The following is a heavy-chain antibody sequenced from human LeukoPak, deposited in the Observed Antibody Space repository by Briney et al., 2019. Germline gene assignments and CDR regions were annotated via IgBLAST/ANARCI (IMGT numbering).Heavy chain of an antibody. CDR1: GGSISGSSYY. D-gene: IGHD3-22*01. Sequence: SDPLSLLCTVSGGSISGSSYYWGWIRQPPGKGLEWIVEINHRASPNYNPSLNSRVTISVDTSKNQFSLKLSSVTDADTAVYYCARGLSYYDSSGYYYKDYYYYYMDVWGKGTTVTVSS. CDR2: INHRASP. CDR3: ARGLSYYDSSGYYYKDYYYYYMDV. J-gene: IGHJ6*03. V-gene: IGHV4-39*07.